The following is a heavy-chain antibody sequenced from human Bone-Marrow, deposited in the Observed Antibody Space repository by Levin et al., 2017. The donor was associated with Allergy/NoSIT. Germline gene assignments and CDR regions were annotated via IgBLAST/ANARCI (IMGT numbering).Heavy chain of an antibody. J-gene: IGHJ4*02. CDR1: GFSINFYW. Sequence: GESLKISCAASGFSINFYWMSWVRQVPGKGLEWVANIKQDGSDKYSADSVKGRFTISRDNPKNSLYLQMNGLRAEDTGVYYCARDGSTVTIPLFWGQGTLVTVSS. CDR3: ARDGSTVTIPLF. V-gene: IGHV3-7*01. D-gene: IGHD4-17*01. CDR2: IKQDGSDK.